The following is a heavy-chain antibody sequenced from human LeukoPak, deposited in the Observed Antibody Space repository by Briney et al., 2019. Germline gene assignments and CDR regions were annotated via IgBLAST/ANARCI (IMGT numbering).Heavy chain of an antibody. Sequence: SETLSLTCTVSGDSVSSGSSYWSWIRQPPGKGLEWIISIYYSGSTNYNPSLKSRVTMSVNAPKNQFSLKLSSVTAADTAVYYCARSYFDVIGGYYTHFDYWGRGTLVTVSS. CDR3: ARSYFDVIGGYYTHFDY. CDR2: IYYSGST. V-gene: IGHV4-61*01. D-gene: IGHD3-22*01. J-gene: IGHJ4*02. CDR1: GDSVSSGSSY.